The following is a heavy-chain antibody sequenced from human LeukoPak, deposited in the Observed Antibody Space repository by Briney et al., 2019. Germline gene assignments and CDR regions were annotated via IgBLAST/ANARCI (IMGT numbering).Heavy chain of an antibody. J-gene: IGHJ4*02. D-gene: IGHD3-3*01. Sequence: ASVKVSCKASGYTFTSYAIHWVRQAPGQGLDWMGWINTGNGNTKYSQKFQGRVTISRDTSASTAYMELSSLRSEDTTVYYCARGQRFLEWFPGFDYWGQGTLVTVSS. CDR1: GYTFTSYA. CDR3: ARGQRFLEWFPGFDY. V-gene: IGHV1-3*04. CDR2: INTGNGNT.